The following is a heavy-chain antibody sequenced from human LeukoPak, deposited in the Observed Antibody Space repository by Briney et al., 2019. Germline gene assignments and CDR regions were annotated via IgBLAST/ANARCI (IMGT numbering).Heavy chain of an antibody. CDR1: GFTFSGSA. D-gene: IGHD3-10*01. V-gene: IGHV3-73*01. J-gene: IGHJ6*03. Sequence: QSGGSLRLSCAASGFTFSGSAMHWVRQASGKGLEWVGRIRSKANSYATAYAASVKGRFTISRDDSKNTAYLQMNSLKTEDTAVYYCTRPMYYYGSGYWDYYYYMDVWGKGTTVTISS. CDR2: IRSKANSYAT. CDR3: TRPMYYYGSGYWDYYYYMDV.